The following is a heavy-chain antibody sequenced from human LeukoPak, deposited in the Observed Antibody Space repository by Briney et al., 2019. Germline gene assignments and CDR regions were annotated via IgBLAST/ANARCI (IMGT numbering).Heavy chain of an antibody. D-gene: IGHD6-13*01. V-gene: IGHV3-9*01. J-gene: IGHJ4*02. CDR3: TKDRAAAGTSYFDY. CDR1: GFTVDDYA. CDR2: IRWNSGSI. Sequence: GGSLRLSCAASGFTVDDYAMHWVRQAPGKGLEWDSGIRWNSGSIGYADSVKGRFTISRDNAKNSLYLQMNSLRAEDTALYYCTKDRAAAGTSYFDYWGQGTLVTVSS.